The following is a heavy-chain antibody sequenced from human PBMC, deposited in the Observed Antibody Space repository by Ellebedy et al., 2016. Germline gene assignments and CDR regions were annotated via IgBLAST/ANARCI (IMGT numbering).Heavy chain of an antibody. Sequence: GESLKISXAASGFTFSTYGMHWVRQAPGKGLEWVAVISYDGNNKYYADSVKGRFTISRDNSKNTLYLQMNSLRDEDTAVYYCTRGRQVGATTLFDYWGQGTLVTVSS. D-gene: IGHD1-26*01. V-gene: IGHV3-30*03. CDR2: ISYDGNNK. J-gene: IGHJ4*02. CDR1: GFTFSTYG. CDR3: TRGRQVGATTLFDY.